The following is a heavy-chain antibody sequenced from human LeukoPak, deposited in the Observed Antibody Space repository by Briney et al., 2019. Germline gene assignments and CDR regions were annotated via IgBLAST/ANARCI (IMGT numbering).Heavy chain of an antibody. Sequence: GASVKVSCKASGYTFTGYNMHWVRQAPGQGLEWMGIINPSGGSTSYAQKFQGRVTMTRDTSTSTVYMELSSLRSEDTAVYYCARFPNTAMVMGLEYYYYGMDVWGQGTTVTVSS. V-gene: IGHV1-46*01. CDR1: GYTFTGYN. CDR2: INPSGGST. CDR3: ARFPNTAMVMGLEYYYYGMDV. J-gene: IGHJ6*02. D-gene: IGHD5-18*01.